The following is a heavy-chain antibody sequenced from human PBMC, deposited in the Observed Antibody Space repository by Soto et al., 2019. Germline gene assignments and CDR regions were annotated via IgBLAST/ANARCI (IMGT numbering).Heavy chain of an antibody. J-gene: IGHJ4*02. D-gene: IGHD2-15*01. Sequence: PSETLSLTCAVSGGSISSSNFYWGWFRQPPGKGLEWIGSIRYGGDTSYNPSLKSRVTISIDTSKNQFSLSLRSVSAADTAIYYCAKDASCYSCGAWGQGAPVTVSS. CDR2: IRYGGDT. CDR1: GGSISSSNFY. V-gene: IGHV4-39*01. CDR3: AKDASCYSCGA.